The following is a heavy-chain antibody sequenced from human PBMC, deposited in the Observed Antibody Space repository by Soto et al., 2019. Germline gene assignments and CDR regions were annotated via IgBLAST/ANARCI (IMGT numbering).Heavy chain of an antibody. Sequence: EVQVLESGGFWVRPGGPWRLSCVAPGLFFSNYAMSWVRQAQGKGLEWVSGISGSGGSPHYADSAKGRFTISRDNSKNTLFLQMNTLRAEDTAVYYCAREGDITAAFDYWGQGTLVTVSS. V-gene: IGHV3-23*01. CDR1: GLFFSNYA. CDR3: AREGDITAAFDY. D-gene: IGHD6-13*01. J-gene: IGHJ4*02. CDR2: ISGSGGSP.